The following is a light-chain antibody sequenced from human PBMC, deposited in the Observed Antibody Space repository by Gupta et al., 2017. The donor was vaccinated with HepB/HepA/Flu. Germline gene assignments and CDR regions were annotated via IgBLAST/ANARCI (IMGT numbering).Light chain of an antibody. CDR2: DAS. J-gene: IGKJ5*01. Sequence: DIQMTQSPSSLSASVGDRVTITCQASQDISNYLNWYQQKPGKAPKLLIYDASNLETGVPSRFSGSGSGTDFTFTISSLQPEDIATYYCQQYDNQITFGQGTRLEI. CDR1: QDISNY. V-gene: IGKV1-33*01. CDR3: QQYDNQIT.